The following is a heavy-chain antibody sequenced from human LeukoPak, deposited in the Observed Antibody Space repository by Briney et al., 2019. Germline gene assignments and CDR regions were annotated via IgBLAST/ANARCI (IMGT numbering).Heavy chain of an antibody. D-gene: IGHD3-22*01. CDR3: ARGGSGYPLDY. Sequence: SGTLSLTCAGSSGSMSSYYWSWIRQPPGKGLEWLGYIYYTGVTNYSPSLKRRLTISINTAMKQFSLKLRSVTAADTAMYDCARGGSGYPLDYWGQGTLVTVSS. CDR2: IYYTGVT. V-gene: IGHV4-59*01. J-gene: IGHJ4*02. CDR1: SGSMSSYY.